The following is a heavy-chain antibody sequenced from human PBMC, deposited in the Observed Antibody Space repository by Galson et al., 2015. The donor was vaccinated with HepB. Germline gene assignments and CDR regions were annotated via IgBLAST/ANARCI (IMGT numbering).Heavy chain of an antibody. CDR1: GFTFSNAW. CDR3: TTVNVRYSSGWYGADY. J-gene: IGHJ4*02. Sequence: SLRLSCAASGFTFSNAWMSWVRQAPGKGLEWVGRIKSKTDGGTTDYAAPVKGRFTISRDDSKNTLYLQMNSLKTEDTAVYYCTTVNVRYSSGWYGADYWGQGTLVTVSS. CDR2: IKSKTDGGTT. D-gene: IGHD6-19*01. V-gene: IGHV3-15*01.